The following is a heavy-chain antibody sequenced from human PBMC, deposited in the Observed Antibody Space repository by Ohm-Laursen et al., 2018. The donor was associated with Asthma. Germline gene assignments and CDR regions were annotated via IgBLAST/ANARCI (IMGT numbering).Heavy chain of an antibody. Sequence: RSLRLSCAASGFTFSSYAMHWVRQAPGKGLEWVALIWYDGSNKYYGDSVKGRFTISRDNSKNTLYLQMNSLRAEDTAVYYCAKARGYSYGSLDYWGQGTLVTVSS. J-gene: IGHJ4*02. CDR2: IWYDGSNK. D-gene: IGHD5-18*01. CDR3: AKARGYSYGSLDY. V-gene: IGHV3-33*06. CDR1: GFTFSSYA.